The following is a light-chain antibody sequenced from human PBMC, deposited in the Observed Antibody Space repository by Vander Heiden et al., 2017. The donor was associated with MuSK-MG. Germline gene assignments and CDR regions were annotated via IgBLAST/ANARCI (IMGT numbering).Light chain of an antibody. V-gene: IGLV1-40*01. CDR2: GKN. J-gene: IGLJ3*02. CDR1: SANIGAGFD. Sequence: QSVLTQPPSVSGAPGQRVTISCTGSSANIGAGFDVHWYQQLPGTAPKLLIYGKNNRPSGVPARISGSKSGTSASLAITGLQAEDEADYYCQSYDSSLSDWVFGGGTKLTVL. CDR3: QSYDSSLSDWV.